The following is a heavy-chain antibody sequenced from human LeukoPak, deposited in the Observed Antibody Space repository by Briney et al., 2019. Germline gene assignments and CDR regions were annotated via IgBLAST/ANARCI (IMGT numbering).Heavy chain of an antibody. D-gene: IGHD2-15*01. CDR2: IYHSGNT. V-gene: IGHV4-38-2*02. Sequence: PSETLSLTCTVSSYSISIDYYWGWIRPSPGKGLEWIGSIYHSGNTYYSPSLKSRVSISVDTSKNQFSLKLSSVTAADTAVYYCARHGSCGSCYYRQVGLPPHWFDPWGQGTLVTVSS. CDR3: ARHGSCGSCYYRQVGLPPHWFDP. J-gene: IGHJ5*02. CDR1: SYSISIDYY.